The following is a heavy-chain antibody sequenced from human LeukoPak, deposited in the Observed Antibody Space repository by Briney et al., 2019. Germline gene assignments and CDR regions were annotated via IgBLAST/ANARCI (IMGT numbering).Heavy chain of an antibody. CDR1: GFTFSSND. D-gene: IGHD5-24*01. J-gene: IGHJ5*02. V-gene: IGHV3-7*01. CDR2: IKQEGSEK. Sequence: GGSLRLSCTGSGFTFSSNDMSWVRQAPGKGLEWVANIKQEGSEKFYADSVKGRFTISRDNAKNSLYLQMNSLRAEDTGIYYCARENRDGYNPYNWFDPWGQGTLVTVSS. CDR3: ARENRDGYNPYNWFDP.